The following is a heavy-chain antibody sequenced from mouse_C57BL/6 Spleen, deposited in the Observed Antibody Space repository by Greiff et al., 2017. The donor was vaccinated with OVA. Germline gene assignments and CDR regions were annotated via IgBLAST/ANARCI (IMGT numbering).Heavy chain of an antibody. CDR3: ARRLYDYDEGYYAMDY. Sequence: EVMLVESGGGLVQPGGSLKLSCAASGFTFSDYYMYWVRQTPEKRLEWVAYISTGGGSTYYPDTVKGRFTISRDNAKNTLYLQMSRLRSEDTAMYYCARRLYDYDEGYYAMDYWGQGTSVTVSS. J-gene: IGHJ4*01. CDR2: ISTGGGST. CDR1: GFTFSDYY. D-gene: IGHD2-4*01. V-gene: IGHV5-12*01.